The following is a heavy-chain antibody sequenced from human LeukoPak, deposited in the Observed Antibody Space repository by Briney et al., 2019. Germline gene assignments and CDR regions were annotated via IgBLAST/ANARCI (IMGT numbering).Heavy chain of an antibody. Sequence: GGSLRLSCAASGFTVSSNYMSWVRQAPGKGLEWVSVIYSGGSTYYADSVKGRFTISRDNSKNTLYLQMNSLRAEDTAVYYCASSYDSSAYNDCRGQGTLVTVSS. D-gene: IGHD3-22*01. J-gene: IGHJ4*02. CDR1: GFTVSSNY. CDR3: ASSYDSSAYNDC. CDR2: IYSGGST. V-gene: IGHV3-53*01.